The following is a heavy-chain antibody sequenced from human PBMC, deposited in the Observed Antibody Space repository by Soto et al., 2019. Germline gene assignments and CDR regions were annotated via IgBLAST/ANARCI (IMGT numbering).Heavy chain of an antibody. CDR2: IIPILGIA. Sequence: QVQLVQSGAEVKKPGSSVKVSCKASEGTFSSYTISWVRQAPGQGLEWMGRIIPILGIANYAQKFQGRVTITADKSTSTAYMELSSLRSEDTAVYYCARDPIYGGNSGYFDYWGQGTLVTVSS. CDR1: EGTFSSYT. D-gene: IGHD4-17*01. V-gene: IGHV1-69*08. J-gene: IGHJ4*02. CDR3: ARDPIYGGNSGYFDY.